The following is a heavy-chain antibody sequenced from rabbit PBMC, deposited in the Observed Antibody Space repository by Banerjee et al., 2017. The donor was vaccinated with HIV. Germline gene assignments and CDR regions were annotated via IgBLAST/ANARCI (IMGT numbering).Heavy chain of an antibody. V-gene: IGHV1S45*01. J-gene: IGHJ4*01. CDR3: ARAYTTYGDAPDYFKL. CDR2: IATGDGNT. D-gene: IGHD6-1*01. CDR1: GFDFSSYYM. Sequence: QEQLKESGGGLVQPGGSLKLSCKASGFDFSSYYMSWVRQAPGKGLEWIGYIATGDGNTYYASWAKGRFTFSKTSSTTVTLQMTSLTAADTATYFCARAYTTYGDAPDYFKLWGQGTLVTVS.